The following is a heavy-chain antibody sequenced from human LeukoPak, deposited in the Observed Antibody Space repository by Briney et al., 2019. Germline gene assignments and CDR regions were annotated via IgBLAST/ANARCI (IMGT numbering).Heavy chain of an antibody. CDR1: GGSFSGYY. CDR3: ALASVTGPTGLSPYCLDS. D-gene: IGHD1-7*01. Sequence: SETLSLTCAVYGGSFSGYYWSWIRQPPGKGLEWIGEINHSGSTNYNPSLKSRVTISVDTSKNQFSLKLSCVTVTDTAVYSRALASVTGPTGLSPYCLDSWGQGTLVTVSS. V-gene: IGHV4-34*01. CDR2: INHSGST. J-gene: IGHJ4*02.